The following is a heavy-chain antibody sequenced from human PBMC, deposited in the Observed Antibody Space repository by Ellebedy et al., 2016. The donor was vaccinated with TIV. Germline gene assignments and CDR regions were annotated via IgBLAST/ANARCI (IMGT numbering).Heavy chain of an antibody. CDR1: GFTFSSYA. J-gene: IGHJ3*02. D-gene: IGHD3-9*01. V-gene: IGHV3-23*01. Sequence: GGSLRLXCAASGFTFSSYAMSWVRQAPAKGLEWVSAISGSGGSTYYADSVKGRFTISRDNSKNTLYLQMNSLRAEDTAVYYCAKDRERYFDWLSGNDAFDIWGQGTMVTVPS. CDR2: ISGSGGST. CDR3: AKDRERYFDWLSGNDAFDI.